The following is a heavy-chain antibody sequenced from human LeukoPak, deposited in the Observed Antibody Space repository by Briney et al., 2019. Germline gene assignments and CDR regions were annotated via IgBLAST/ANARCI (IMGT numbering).Heavy chain of an antibody. CDR1: GGTFSSYA. Sequence: GSTVKVSCKASGGTFSSYAISWVRQAPGQGLEWMGIINPSGGSTSYAQKFQGRVTMTRDTSTSTVYMELSSLRSEDTAVYYCTRDPVTIFGVNYYMDVWGKGTTVTVSS. CDR2: INPSGGST. CDR3: TRDPVTIFGVNYYMDV. D-gene: IGHD3-3*01. V-gene: IGHV1-46*01. J-gene: IGHJ6*03.